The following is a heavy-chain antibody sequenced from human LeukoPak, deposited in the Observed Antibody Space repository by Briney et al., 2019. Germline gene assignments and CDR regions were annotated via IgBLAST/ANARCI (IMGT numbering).Heavy chain of an antibody. CDR1: GFTFSSYA. Sequence: GSLRLSCAASGFTFSSYAMSWVRQAPGKGLERVSAISGSGGSTYYADSVKGRFTISRDNSKNTLYLQMNSLRAEDTAVYYCAKDVSVGYCSGGSCPNWFDPWGQGTLVTVSS. J-gene: IGHJ5*02. V-gene: IGHV3-23*01. CDR3: AKDVSVGYCSGGSCPNWFDP. CDR2: ISGSGGST. D-gene: IGHD2-15*01.